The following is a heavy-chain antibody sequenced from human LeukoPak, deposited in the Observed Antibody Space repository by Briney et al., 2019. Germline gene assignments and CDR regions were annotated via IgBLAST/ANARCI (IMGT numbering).Heavy chain of an antibody. Sequence: GGSLRLSCAASGFTFSSYSMNWVRQAPGKGLEWVGRIKRKIDGGGTADYAAPVKGRFTISRDDSKNTLHLQMNSLETEDTGVYYCTDDLHYFASNWGQGTLVTVSS. CDR1: GFTFSSYS. V-gene: IGHV3-15*01. J-gene: IGHJ4*02. D-gene: IGHD3-10*01. CDR3: TDDLHYFASN. CDR2: IKRKIDGGGTA.